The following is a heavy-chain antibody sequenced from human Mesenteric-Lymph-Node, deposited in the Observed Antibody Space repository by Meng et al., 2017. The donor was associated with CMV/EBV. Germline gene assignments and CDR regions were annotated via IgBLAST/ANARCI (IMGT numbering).Heavy chain of an antibody. V-gene: IGHV3-30*02. CDR3: ARISGYSSSSLYYYYGMDV. Sequence: GGSLRLSCAASGFTFSFYGMHWVRQAPGKGLEWVAFIWYDGSNKYYADSVKGRFTISRDNPKNTLYLQMYSLRAEDTAVYYCARISGYSSSSLYYYYGMDVWGQGTTVTVSS. D-gene: IGHD6-6*01. J-gene: IGHJ6*02. CDR2: IWYDGSNK. CDR1: GFTFSFYG.